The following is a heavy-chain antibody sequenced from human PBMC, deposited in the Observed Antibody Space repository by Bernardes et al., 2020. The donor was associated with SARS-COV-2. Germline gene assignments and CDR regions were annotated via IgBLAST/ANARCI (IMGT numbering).Heavy chain of an antibody. D-gene: IGHD3-10*01. CDR3: VKRSGYYGSGRNWYFDL. CDR1: GFTFSSYA. CDR2: ISSNGGST. V-gene: IGHV3-64D*06. Sequence: GGSLRLSCSASGFTFSSYAMHWVRQAPGKGLEYVSAISSNGGSTYYADSVKGRFTISRDNSKNTLYLQMSSLRAEDTAVYYCVKRSGYYGSGRNWYFDLWGRGTLVTVSS. J-gene: IGHJ2*01.